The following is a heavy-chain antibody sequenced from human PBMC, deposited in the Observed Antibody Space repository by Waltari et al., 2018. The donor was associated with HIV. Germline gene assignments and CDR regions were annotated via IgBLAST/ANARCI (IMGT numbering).Heavy chain of an antibody. CDR2: IYYTGST. Sequence: QVQLQESGPGLIKPSQTLSLTCTVSGDSLSSGGYYWSWIRQHPVKGLEWIGHIYYTGSTDYNPSLKSRLNISVDTSDNQFSLNLSSVTAADTAVYYCVRDRRLRFLRGFDRWGQGTLVTVSS. D-gene: IGHD3-3*01. J-gene: IGHJ5*02. CDR1: GDSLSSGGYY. CDR3: VRDRRLRFLRGFDR. V-gene: IGHV4-31*03.